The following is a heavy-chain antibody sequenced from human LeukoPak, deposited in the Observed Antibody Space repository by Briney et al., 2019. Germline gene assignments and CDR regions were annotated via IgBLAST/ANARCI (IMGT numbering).Heavy chain of an antibody. D-gene: IGHD2-15*01. CDR2: VYYSGVT. V-gene: IGHV4-61*08. CDR1: GDSDSSDDYY. CDR3: ARLSLHCSGGSCYRGAFDS. Sequence: SQTLSLTCTVSGDSDSSDDYYYTWTRQPPGKGLEWIAYVYYSGVTSYNPSLKSRVAISIDTSKNQFSLNLSSVTAADTTVYYCARLSLHCSGGSCYRGAFDSWGQGTLVTVSS. J-gene: IGHJ4*02.